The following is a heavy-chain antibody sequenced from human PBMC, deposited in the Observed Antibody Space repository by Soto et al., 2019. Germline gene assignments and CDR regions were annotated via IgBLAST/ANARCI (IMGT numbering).Heavy chain of an antibody. CDR2: ISYDGSNK. Sequence: QVQLVESGGGVVQPGRSLRLSCAASGFTFSSYAMHWVRQAPGKGLEWVAVISYDGSNKYYADSVKGRFTISRDNSKNQLYLQMNSLRAEDTAVYYCASDIVVVVAARSTYYGMDVWGQGTTVTVSS. CDR3: ASDIVVVVAARSTYYGMDV. D-gene: IGHD2-15*01. J-gene: IGHJ6*02. V-gene: IGHV3-30-3*01. CDR1: GFTFSSYA.